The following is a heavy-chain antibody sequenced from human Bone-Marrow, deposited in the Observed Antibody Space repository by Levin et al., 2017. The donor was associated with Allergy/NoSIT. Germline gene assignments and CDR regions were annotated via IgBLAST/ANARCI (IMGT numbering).Heavy chain of an antibody. J-gene: IGHJ5*02. D-gene: IGHD2-2*01. CDR3: ARDGRRYCSSTSCYRHLIDP. V-gene: IGHV3-30*04. CDR2: ISYDGSNK. Sequence: GGSLRLSCAASGFTFSSYAMHWVRQAPGKGLEWVAVISYDGSNKYYADSVKGRFTISRDNSKNTLYLQMNSLRAEDTAVYYCARDGRRYCSSTSCYRHLIDPWGQGTLVTVSS. CDR1: GFTFSSYA.